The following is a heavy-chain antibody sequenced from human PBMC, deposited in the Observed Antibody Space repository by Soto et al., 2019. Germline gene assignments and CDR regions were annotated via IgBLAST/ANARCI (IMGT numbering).Heavy chain of an antibody. CDR3: MFSGYDYDY. J-gene: IGHJ4*02. CDR2: ISAYHGNT. V-gene: IGHV1-18*01. Sequence: QVQLVQSGADLKKPGASVKVSCKASNYTFSNYGVSWVRQAPGQGLEWMGWISAYHGNTNYAQKLQGRVTMTTDRSTSTAHMELRSLRSDDTAVYYCMFSGYDYDYWGQGTLVTVSS. CDR1: NYTFSNYG. D-gene: IGHD5-12*01.